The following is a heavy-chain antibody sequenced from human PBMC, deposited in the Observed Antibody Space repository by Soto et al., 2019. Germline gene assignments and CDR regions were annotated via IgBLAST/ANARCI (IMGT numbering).Heavy chain of an antibody. D-gene: IGHD4-4*01. CDR3: ASVSAAQYYYGMDA. CDR1: EFNFRTYW. Sequence: PGGSLRLSCAASEFNFRTYWMHWVRQDPGKGLEWVARIDTTGSTTTYAGSVQGRFTISRDNAKNTLYLQMHSVRDEDTAVYYCASVSAAQYYYGMDAWGQGTTVTVSS. J-gene: IGHJ6*02. CDR2: IDTTGSTT. V-gene: IGHV3-74*01.